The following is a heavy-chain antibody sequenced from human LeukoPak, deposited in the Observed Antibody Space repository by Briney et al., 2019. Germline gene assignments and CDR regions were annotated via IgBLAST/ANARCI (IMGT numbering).Heavy chain of an antibody. D-gene: IGHD2/OR15-2a*01. J-gene: IGHJ6*02. Sequence: GSLRLSCAASGFTFSSYSMNWVRQAPGKGLEWIGAINHSGSTNCNPSPKSRGTISEETSKNQFSLKLSSVTAADTAAYYYERSPVIAAGGMDVWGQGTTVTVSS. CDR1: GFTFSSYS. CDR2: INHSGST. CDR3: ERSPVIAAGGMDV. V-gene: IGHV4-34*01.